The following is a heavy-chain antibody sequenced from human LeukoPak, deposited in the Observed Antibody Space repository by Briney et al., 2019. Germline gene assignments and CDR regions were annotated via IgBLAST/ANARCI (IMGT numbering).Heavy chain of an antibody. V-gene: IGHV4-34*01. D-gene: IGHD3-22*01. CDR2: INHSGST. CDR3: ARSDSSGYYSGGFWFDP. J-gene: IGHJ5*02. Sequence: PSETLSLTCAVYGGSFSGYYWSWIRQPPGKGLEWIGEINHSGSTNYNPSLKSRVTISVDTSKNQFSLKLSSVTAADTAVYYCARSDSSGYYSGGFWFDPWGQGTLVTVSS. CDR1: GGSFSGYY.